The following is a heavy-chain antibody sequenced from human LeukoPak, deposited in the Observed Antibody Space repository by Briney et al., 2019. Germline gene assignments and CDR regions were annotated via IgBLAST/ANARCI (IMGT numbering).Heavy chain of an antibody. CDR1: GYTFTSYG. CDR3: ARDYYYDSSGYYSHPYYFDY. D-gene: IGHD3-22*01. V-gene: IGHV1-18*01. J-gene: IGHJ4*02. CDR2: ISAYNGNT. Sequence: ASVTVSCKASGYTFTSYGISWVRQAPGQGLEWMGWISAYNGNTNYAQKLQGRVTMTTDTSTSTAYMELRSLRSDDTAVYYCARDYYYDSSGYYSHPYYFDYWGQGTLVTVSS.